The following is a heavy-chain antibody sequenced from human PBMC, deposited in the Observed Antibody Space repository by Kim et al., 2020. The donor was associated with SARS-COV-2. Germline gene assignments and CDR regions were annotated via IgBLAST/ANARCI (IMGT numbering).Heavy chain of an antibody. CDR3: VKDGTTYSFDP. D-gene: IGHD1-1*01. CDR2: K. Sequence: KYYADSVKGQFTISRDNSKNTRYLQMNSLGAEDTAVYYCVKDGTTYSFDPWGQGTLVTVSS. J-gene: IGHJ5*02. V-gene: IGHV3-30*02.